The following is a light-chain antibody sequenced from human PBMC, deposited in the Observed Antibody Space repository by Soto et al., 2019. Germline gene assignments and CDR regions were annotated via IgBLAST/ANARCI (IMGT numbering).Light chain of an antibody. CDR3: LQHNTYPLT. V-gene: IGKV1-17*01. J-gene: IGKJ4*01. Sequence: DIQMTQSPSSLSASVGDRVTITCRASQGIRNDLAWYQQKAGKAPERLIHAASSLQSGVPSRFSGSGSGKEFTLTISSLQPEDFATYYCLQHNTYPLTFGGGTKVEIK. CDR2: AAS. CDR1: QGIRND.